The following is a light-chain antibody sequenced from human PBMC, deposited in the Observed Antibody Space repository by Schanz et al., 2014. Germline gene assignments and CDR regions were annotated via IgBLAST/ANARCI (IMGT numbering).Light chain of an antibody. CDR2: GNK. CDR3: TSYTSIRTWV. J-gene: IGLJ3*02. CDR1: SSNIGAGYD. V-gene: IGLV1-40*01. Sequence: QSVLTQPPSVSGAPGQRVTISCTGSSSNIGAGYDVYWYQQLPGTAPKLLIYGNKNRPSGVPDRFSGSKSGTSASLAISGLQSEDEADYYCTSYTSIRTWVFGGGTKLTVL.